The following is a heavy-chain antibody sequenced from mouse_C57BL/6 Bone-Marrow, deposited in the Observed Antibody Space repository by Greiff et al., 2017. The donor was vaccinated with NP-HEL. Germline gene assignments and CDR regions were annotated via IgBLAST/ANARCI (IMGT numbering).Heavy chain of an antibody. D-gene: IGHD2-1*01. V-gene: IGHV1-61*01. J-gene: IGHJ4*01. CDR3: ARQIYYGNYDAMDY. CDR1: GYPFTSSW. CDR2: IYPSDSET. Sequence: QVQLQQPGAELVRPGSSVKLSCKASGYPFTSSWMAWVKQRPGQGLEWIGNIYPSDSETHYNQKFKDKATLTVDKSSSTAYMQLISLTSEDSAVYYCARQIYYGNYDAMDYWGQGTSVTVSS.